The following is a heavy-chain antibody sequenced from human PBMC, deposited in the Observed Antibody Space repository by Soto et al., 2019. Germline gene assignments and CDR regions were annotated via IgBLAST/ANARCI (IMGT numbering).Heavy chain of an antibody. V-gene: IGHV3-11*06. CDR2: SSNSGSFT. CDR3: VRSGDNYNLLDY. D-gene: IGHD1-1*01. CDR1: GVPLSDHC. J-gene: IGHJ4*02. Sequence: GGSLRLSCAASGVPLSDHCMSWIRQAPGKGLEWIGYSSNSGSFTRYADSVKGRFSISRDNAKNSLYLQINSLRGDDTAIYYCVRSGDNYNLLDYWGQGTPVTVSS.